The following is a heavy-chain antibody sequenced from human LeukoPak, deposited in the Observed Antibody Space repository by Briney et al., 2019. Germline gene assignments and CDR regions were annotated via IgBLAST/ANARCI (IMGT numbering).Heavy chain of an antibody. CDR3: AHRGYYDSSGYLIDY. Sequence: SETLSLTCAVYGGSFSGYYWSWIRQPPGKGLEWIGEINHSGSTYYNPSLKSRVTISVDTSKNRFSLKLRSVTAADTAVYYCAHRGYYDSSGYLIDYWGQGTLVTVSS. CDR2: INHSGST. D-gene: IGHD3-22*01. J-gene: IGHJ4*02. CDR1: GGSFSGYY. V-gene: IGHV4-34*01.